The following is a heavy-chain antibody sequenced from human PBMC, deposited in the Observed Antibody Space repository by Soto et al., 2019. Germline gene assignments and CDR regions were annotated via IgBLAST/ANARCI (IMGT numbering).Heavy chain of an antibody. V-gene: IGHV1-3*01. CDR2: INAGNGNT. J-gene: IGHJ3*02. CDR1: AYTFNSYA. CDR3: ARDYWYAFDI. D-gene: IGHD2-8*02. Sequence: ASVKVSCTASAYTFNSYAMQWVRQAPGQRLEWMGWINAGNGNTKYSQKFQGRVTITRDTSASTAYMELSSLRSEDTAVYYCARDYWYAFDIWVQGTMVTVSS.